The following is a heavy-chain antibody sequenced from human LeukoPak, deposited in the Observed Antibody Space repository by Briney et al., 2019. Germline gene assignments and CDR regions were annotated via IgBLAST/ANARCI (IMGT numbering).Heavy chain of an antibody. CDR2: ISSSSSYI. D-gene: IGHD6-19*01. Sequence: PGRSLRLSCAASGFTFSSYSMNWVRQAPGKGLEWVSSISSSSSYIYYADSVKGRFTISRDNAKNSLYLQMNSLRAEDTAVYYCARVSPRSGWSMDVWGKGTTVTISS. CDR1: GFTFSSYS. CDR3: ARVSPRSGWSMDV. J-gene: IGHJ6*03. V-gene: IGHV3-21*01.